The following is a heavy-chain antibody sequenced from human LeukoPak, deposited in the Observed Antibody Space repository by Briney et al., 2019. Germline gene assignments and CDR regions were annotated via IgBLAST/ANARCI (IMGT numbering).Heavy chain of an antibody. V-gene: IGHV4-34*01. J-gene: IGHJ1*01. CDR2: IIHNGSR. CDR3: VRGFCRGDSCYSAEYFQH. D-gene: IGHD2-15*01. CDR1: GDSFSGYY. Sequence: PSETLSLTCDVYGDSFSGYYWTCIRQTPEKGLEWIGEIIHNGSRSVNPSLESRVTISVDTSKNQFSLKLTSVTAADTSVYYCVRGFCRGDSCYSAEYFQHWGQGTLVTVSS.